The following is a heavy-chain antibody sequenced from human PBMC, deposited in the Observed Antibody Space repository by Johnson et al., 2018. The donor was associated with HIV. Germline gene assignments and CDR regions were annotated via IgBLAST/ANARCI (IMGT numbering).Heavy chain of an antibody. V-gene: IGHV3-20*04. D-gene: IGHD5-18*01. CDR1: GFTFDDYG. J-gene: IGHJ3*02. CDR2: IDWNGGSS. Sequence: EVQLVESGGGLVQPGRSLRLSCAASGFTFDDYGMTWVRQAPGKGLEWVSGIDWNGGSSGYADSVKGRFSISRDNGKNSLYLQMHSLRLEDTAVYYCARGYSYEWRGELDAFDIWGQGTIVTVSS. CDR3: ARGYSYEWRGELDAFDI.